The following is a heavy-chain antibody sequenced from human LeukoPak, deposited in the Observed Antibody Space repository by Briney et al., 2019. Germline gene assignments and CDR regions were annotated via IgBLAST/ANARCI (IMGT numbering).Heavy chain of an antibody. J-gene: IGHJ4*02. CDR1: GFTFSDYY. D-gene: IGHD3-10*02. V-gene: IGHV3-11*01. Sequence: GGALRLSFAAPGFTFSDYYMSWIRQAPGKGLEGVSYISSSGSTIYYADSVKGRFTISRDNAKNSLYLQMNSLRAEDTAVYYCARDEGSMLGKDYWGQGTLVTVSS. CDR3: ARDEGSMLGKDY. CDR2: ISSSGSTI.